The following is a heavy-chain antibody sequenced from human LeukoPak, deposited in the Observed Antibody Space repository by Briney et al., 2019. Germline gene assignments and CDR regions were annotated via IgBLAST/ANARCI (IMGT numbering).Heavy chain of an antibody. Sequence: SETLSLTCTVSGDSTSSSTYYWDWIRQPPGRGLEWLGSFYYTGSTYYNPSLKSRVTTSVDTSKNQFSLKLSSVTAADTAVYYCARHLYSSTRNPTFDYWGQGTLVTVSS. CDR1: GDSTSSSTYY. J-gene: IGHJ4*02. D-gene: IGHD6-13*01. CDR3: ARHLYSSTRNPTFDY. CDR2: FYYTGST. V-gene: IGHV4-39*01.